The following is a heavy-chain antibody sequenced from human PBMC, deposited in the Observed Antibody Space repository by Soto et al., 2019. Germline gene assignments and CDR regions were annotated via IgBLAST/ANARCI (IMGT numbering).Heavy chain of an antibody. CDR1: GFTFSSYW. CDR2: IKQDGSEK. Sequence: GGSLRLSCAASGFTFSSYWMSWVRQAPGKGLEWVANIKQDGSEKFYVDSVKGRFTISRDNAKNSLYLQMNSLRAEDTAVYYCARDMAPYNYYYYGMDVWGQGTTVTVSS. V-gene: IGHV3-7*01. D-gene: IGHD3-10*01. CDR3: ARDMAPYNYYYYGMDV. J-gene: IGHJ6*02.